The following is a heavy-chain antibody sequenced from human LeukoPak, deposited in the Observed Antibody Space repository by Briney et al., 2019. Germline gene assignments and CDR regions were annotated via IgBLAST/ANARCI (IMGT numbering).Heavy chain of an antibody. CDR3: ARELAGGAASFDY. CDR1: GGSISSYY. CDR2: IYYSGST. J-gene: IGHJ4*02. V-gene: IGHV4-59*01. D-gene: IGHD5-18*01. Sequence: PSETLSLTCTVSGGSISSYYWSWIRQPPGKGLEWIGYIYYSGSTNYNPSLKSRVTISVDTSKNQFSLKLSSVTAADTAVDYCARELAGGAASFDYWGQGTLVTVSS.